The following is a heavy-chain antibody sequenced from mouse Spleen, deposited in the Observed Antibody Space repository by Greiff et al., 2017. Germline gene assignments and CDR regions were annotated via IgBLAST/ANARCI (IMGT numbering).Heavy chain of an antibody. CDR1: GFTFSSYA. CDR2: ISSGGST. V-gene: IGHV5-6-5*01. D-gene: IGHD6-2*01. CDR3: AREYSLYYFDY. Sequence: EVQGVESGGGLVKPGGSLKLSCAASGFTFSSYAVSWVRQTPEKRLEWVASISSGGSTYYPDSVKGRFTLSRDNARNILYLQMSSLRSEDTAMYYCAREYSLYYFDYWGQGTTLTVSS. J-gene: IGHJ2*01.